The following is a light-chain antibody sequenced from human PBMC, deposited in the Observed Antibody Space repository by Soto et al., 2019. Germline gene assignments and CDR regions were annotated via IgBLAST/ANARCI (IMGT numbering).Light chain of an antibody. CDR1: SGHSSYI. J-gene: IGLJ2*01. CDR2: VEGSGSY. V-gene: IGLV4-60*03. CDR3: ETWGSNTRV. Sequence: QSVLTQSASASASLGSSVRLTCTLSSGHSSYIIAWHQQQPGKAPRYLMKVEGSGSYNRGSGVPDRFSGSRSGADRYLTISNLHSEDEADYYCETWGSNTRVFGGGTQLTVL.